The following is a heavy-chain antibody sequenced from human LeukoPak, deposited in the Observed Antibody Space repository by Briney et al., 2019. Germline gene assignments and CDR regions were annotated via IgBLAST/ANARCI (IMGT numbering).Heavy chain of an antibody. CDR3: ARDLYGSGSYYYYGMDV. D-gene: IGHD3-10*01. CDR1: GSAFSSYW. V-gene: IGHV3-7*03. Sequence: GGSLRLSCAASGSAFSSYWMSWVRRAPGKGLEWVANIKQDGSEKYYVASVKGRFTISRDNAKNSLYLQMNSLRAEDTAVYYWARDLYGSGSYYYYGMDVWGKGTTVTVSS. CDR2: IKQDGSEK. J-gene: IGHJ6*04.